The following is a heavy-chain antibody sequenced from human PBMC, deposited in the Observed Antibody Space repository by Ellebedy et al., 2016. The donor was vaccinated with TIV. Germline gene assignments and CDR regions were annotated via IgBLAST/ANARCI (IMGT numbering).Heavy chain of an antibody. CDR1: GFTFDDYA. J-gene: IGHJ6*02. CDR3: AKVRRRVPGVPAAIPLYYFYVMDV. V-gene: IGHV3-43*02. D-gene: IGHD2-2*01. Sequence: GESLKISCAAFGFTFDDYAVHWVRQGPGKGLEWISLISGDGNSRYYAESVKGRFTISRDNRKNSLYLEMSSLRTEDTALYFCAKVRRRVPGVPAAIPLYYFYVMDVWGQGTTVTVSS. CDR2: ISGDGNSR.